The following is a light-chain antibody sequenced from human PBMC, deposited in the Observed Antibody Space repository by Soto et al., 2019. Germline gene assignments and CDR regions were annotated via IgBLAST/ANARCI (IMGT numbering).Light chain of an antibody. J-gene: IGKJ1*01. CDR3: LQDYNYPWT. V-gene: IGKV1-6*01. Sequence: AIQMTQSPSSLSASVGDRVTITCRASQGIRNDLGWYQQKPWKAPKLLIYAASSLQSGVPSRISGSGSGTDFTLTISSLQAEVFATYYCLQDYNYPWTFGQGTKVEIK. CDR1: QGIRND. CDR2: AAS.